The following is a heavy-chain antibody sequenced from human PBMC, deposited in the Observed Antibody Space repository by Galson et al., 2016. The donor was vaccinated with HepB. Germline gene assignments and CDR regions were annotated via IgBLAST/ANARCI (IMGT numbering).Heavy chain of an antibody. CDR2: IDPGDSYT. CDR3: ARRTGFGARFDY. D-gene: IGHD3-10*01. Sequence: QSGAEVEKPGESLRISCKGSGYSFTSYYITWVRQMPGKGLEWMGTIDPGDSYTNYSPSFQGHVTISADKSISTAYLQWTSLKASDTAMYYCARRTGFGARFDYWGQGTLVTVSS. V-gene: IGHV5-10-1*01. J-gene: IGHJ4*02. CDR1: GYSFTSYY.